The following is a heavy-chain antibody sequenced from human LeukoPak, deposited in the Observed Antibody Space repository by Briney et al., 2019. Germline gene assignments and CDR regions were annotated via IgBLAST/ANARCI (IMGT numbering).Heavy chain of an antibody. D-gene: IGHD6-19*01. V-gene: IGHV3-21*04. CDR1: GFTFSSYS. CDR3: AKPLFGFRAVAGIFDY. J-gene: IGHJ4*02. Sequence: PGGSLRLSCAASGFTFSSYSMNWVRQAPGKGLEWVSSISSSSSYIYYADSVKGRFTISRDNSKNTLYLQMNSLRAEDTAVYYCAKPLFGFRAVAGIFDYWGQGTLVTVSS. CDR2: ISSSSSYI.